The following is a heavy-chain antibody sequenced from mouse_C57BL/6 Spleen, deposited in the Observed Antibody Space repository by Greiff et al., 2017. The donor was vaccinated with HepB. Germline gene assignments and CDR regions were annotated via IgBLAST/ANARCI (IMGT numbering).Heavy chain of an antibody. J-gene: IGHJ4*01. Sequence: EVKLMESGPGLVKPSQSLSLTCSVTGYSITSGYYWNWIRQFPGNKLEWMGYISYDGSNNYNPSLKNRISITRDTSKNQFFLKLNSVTTEDTATYYCAGGLGAMDYWGQGTSVTVSS. V-gene: IGHV3-6*01. CDR3: AGGLGAMDY. CDR2: ISYDGSN. D-gene: IGHD2-2*01. CDR1: GYSITSGYY.